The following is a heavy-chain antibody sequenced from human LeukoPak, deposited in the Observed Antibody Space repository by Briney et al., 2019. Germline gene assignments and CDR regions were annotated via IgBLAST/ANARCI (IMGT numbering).Heavy chain of an antibody. CDR2: IYYSGST. CDR3: ARHQLHYYDSSGQDAFDI. J-gene: IGHJ3*02. CDR1: GGSISGSTYF. Sequence: PSETLSLTCTVSGGSISGSTYFWGWIRQSPGKGLEWIGSIYYSGSTYYNPSLKSRVTISVDTSKNQFSLKLSSVTAADTAVYYCARHQLHYYDSSGQDAFDIWGQGTMVTVSS. V-gene: IGHV4-39*01. D-gene: IGHD3-22*01.